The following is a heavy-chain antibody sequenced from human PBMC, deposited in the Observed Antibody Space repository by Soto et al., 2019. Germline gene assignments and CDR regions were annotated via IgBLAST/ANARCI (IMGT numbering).Heavy chain of an antibody. CDR2: IYYSGST. D-gene: IGHD3-22*01. Sequence: QLQLQESGPGLVKPSETLSLTCTVSGGSISSSSYYWGWIRQPPGKGLEGIGSIYYSGSTYYNPSLKSRVTISVDTSKNQFSLKLSSVTAADTAVYYCARLYDSSGYYYGPKYFQHWGQGTLVTVSS. CDR3: ARLYDSSGYYYGPKYFQH. J-gene: IGHJ1*01. CDR1: GGSISSSSYY. V-gene: IGHV4-39*01.